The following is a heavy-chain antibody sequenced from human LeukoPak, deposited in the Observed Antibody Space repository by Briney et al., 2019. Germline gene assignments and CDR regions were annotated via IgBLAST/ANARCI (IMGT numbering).Heavy chain of an antibody. CDR3: ARGSYSGYDR. CDR2: INPSGGST. D-gene: IGHD5-12*01. J-gene: IGHJ5*02. Sequence: ASVKVSCKASGGTFSSYAISWVRQAPGQGLEWMGIINPSGGSTSYAQKFQGRVTMTRDTSTSTVYMELSSLRSEDTAVYYCARGSYSGYDRWGQGTLVTVSS. CDR1: GGTFSSYA. V-gene: IGHV1-46*01.